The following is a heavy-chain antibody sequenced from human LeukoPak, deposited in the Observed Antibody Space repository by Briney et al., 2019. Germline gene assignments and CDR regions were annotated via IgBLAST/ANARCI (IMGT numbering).Heavy chain of an antibody. V-gene: IGHV4-31*03. Sequence: SQTLSLTCTVSGGSISSGGYYWSWIRQHPGKGLEWIGYIYYSGSTYYNPSLKSRVTISVDTSKNQFSLKLSSVTAADTAVYYCARGDFWSGYYGDRRGPFDPWGQGTLVTVSS. CDR3: ARGDFWSGYYGDRRGPFDP. CDR1: GGSISSGGYY. CDR2: IYYSGST. D-gene: IGHD3-3*01. J-gene: IGHJ5*02.